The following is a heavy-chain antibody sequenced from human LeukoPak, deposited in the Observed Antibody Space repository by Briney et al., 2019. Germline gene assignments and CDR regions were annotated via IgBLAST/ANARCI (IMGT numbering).Heavy chain of an antibody. V-gene: IGHV4-39*07. Sequence: SETLSLTCTVSGGSISSISYYWGWIRQPPGKGLEWIGEINHSGSTNYNPSLKSRVTISVDTSKNQFSLKLSSVTAADTAVYYCARFDILTGYGFWGQGTLVTVSS. CDR2: INHSGST. D-gene: IGHD3-9*01. CDR1: GGSISSISYY. CDR3: ARFDILTGYGF. J-gene: IGHJ4*02.